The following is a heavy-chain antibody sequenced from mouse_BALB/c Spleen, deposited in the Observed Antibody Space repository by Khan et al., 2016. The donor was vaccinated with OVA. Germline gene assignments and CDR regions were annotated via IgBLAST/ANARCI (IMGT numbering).Heavy chain of an antibody. V-gene: IGHV3-2*02. CDR2: ISYSGST. CDR1: GYSITSGYG. CDR3: ARTARIKY. J-gene: IGHJ2*01. Sequence: EVQLQESGPGLVKPSQSLSLTCTVTGYSITSGYGWNWIRQFPGNNLEWMGYISYSGSTNYNPSLKSRISITRDTSKNQFCLQLTSVTTAATATYYCARTARIKYWGQGTTLTVSS. D-gene: IGHD1-2*01.